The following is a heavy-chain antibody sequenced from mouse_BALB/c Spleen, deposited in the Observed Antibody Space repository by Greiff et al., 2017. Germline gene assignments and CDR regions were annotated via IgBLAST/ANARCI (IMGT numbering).Heavy chain of an antibody. Sequence: VNLVESGPGLVAPSQSLSITCTVSGFSLTSYGVHWVRQPPGKGLEWLGVIWAGGSTNYNSALMSRLSISKDNSKSQVFLKMNSLQTDDTAMYYCAREYTAAAWFAYWGQGTLVTVSA. CDR1: GFSLTSYG. V-gene: IGHV2-9*02. CDR3: AREYTAAAWFAY. J-gene: IGHJ3*01. D-gene: IGHD1-2*01. CDR2: IWAGGST.